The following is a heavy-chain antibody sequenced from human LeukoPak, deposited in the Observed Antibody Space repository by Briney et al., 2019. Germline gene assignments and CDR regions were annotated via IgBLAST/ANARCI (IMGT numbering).Heavy chain of an antibody. CDR3: ARDVYYYGMDV. J-gene: IGHJ6*02. Sequence: SETLSLTCAVYGGSFSGYYWSWIRQPPGKGLEWIGYIYYSGSTNYNPSLKSRVTISVDTSKNQFSLKLSSVTAADTAVYYCARDVYYYGMDVWGQGTTVTVSS. V-gene: IGHV4-59*01. CDR1: GGSFSGYY. CDR2: IYYSGST.